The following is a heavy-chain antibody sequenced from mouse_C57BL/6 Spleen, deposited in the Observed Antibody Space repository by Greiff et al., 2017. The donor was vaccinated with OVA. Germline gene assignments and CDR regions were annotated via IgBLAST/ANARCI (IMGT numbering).Heavy chain of an antibody. J-gene: IGHJ3*01. V-gene: IGHV5-6*01. CDR1: GFTCSSYG. CDR3: ARQGDHGYPFAY. CDR2: ISSGGSYT. D-gene: IGHD2-2*01. Sequence: EVMLVESGGDLGKPGGSLKLSCAASGFTCSSYGMSWVRPTPDKRLEWVATISSGGSYTYYPDSVKGRFTISRDNAKNTLYLQMSSLKSEYTAMYYCARQGDHGYPFAYSGQRPLATDSA.